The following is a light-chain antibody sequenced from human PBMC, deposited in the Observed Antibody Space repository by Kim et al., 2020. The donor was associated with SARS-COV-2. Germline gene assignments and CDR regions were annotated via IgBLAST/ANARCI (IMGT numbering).Light chain of an antibody. V-gene: IGKV2-30*01. Sequence: VVLTRSPLSLPVTLGQPASISCRSSQSLVNSDGNTFLNWFQQRPGQSPRRLIYRVSNRDSGVPDRFSGSGSGTDFTLKISRVEAEDVGVYYCMQGTHWPPYTFGQGTKLEIK. J-gene: IGKJ2*01. CDR1: QSLVNSDGNTF. CDR2: RVS. CDR3: MQGTHWPPYT.